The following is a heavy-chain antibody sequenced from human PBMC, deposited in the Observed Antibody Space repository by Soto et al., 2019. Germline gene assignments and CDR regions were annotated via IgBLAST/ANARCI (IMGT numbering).Heavy chain of an antibody. CDR3: ARSGYSSHGMDV. D-gene: IGHD5-12*01. CDR2: IVVGSGNT. CDR1: GFTFTSSA. Sequence: SVKVSCKASGFTFTSSAVQWVRQARGQRLEWIGWIVVGSGNTNYAQKFQERVTITRDMSTSTAYLQWSSLKASDTAVYYCARSGYSSHGMDVWGRGTTVTVSS. J-gene: IGHJ6*02. V-gene: IGHV1-58*01.